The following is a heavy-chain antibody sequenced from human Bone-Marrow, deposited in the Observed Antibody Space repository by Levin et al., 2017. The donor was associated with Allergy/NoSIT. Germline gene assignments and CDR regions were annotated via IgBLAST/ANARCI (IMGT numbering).Heavy chain of an antibody. CDR1: GFTFSQSS. CDR3: TREGAAAIRDAFNI. D-gene: IGHD6-13*01. Sequence: LSLTCAASGFTFSQSSFHWVRQAPGKGLEWVAFISSDGSFKKYADSLMGRFTISRDTSKNTLSLQMNSLRAEDTALYFCTREGAAAIRDAFNIWGQGTMVTVSA. V-gene: IGHV3-30*04. J-gene: IGHJ3*02. CDR2: ISSDGSFK.